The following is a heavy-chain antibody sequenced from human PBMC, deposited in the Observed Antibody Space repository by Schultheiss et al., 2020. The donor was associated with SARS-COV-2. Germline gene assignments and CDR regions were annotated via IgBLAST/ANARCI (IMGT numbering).Heavy chain of an antibody. CDR1: GFTVSSNY. CDR3: ARIYLDAFDM. D-gene: IGHD5-12*01. CDR2: ISGSGSTT. V-gene: IGHV3-48*02. Sequence: GESLKISCAASGFTVSSNYMSWVRQAPGKGLEWVSHISGSGSTTYYADSVKGRFTMSRDNAKNSLYLQMNSLGDGDTAIYYCARIYLDAFDMWGQGTMVTVSS. J-gene: IGHJ3*02.